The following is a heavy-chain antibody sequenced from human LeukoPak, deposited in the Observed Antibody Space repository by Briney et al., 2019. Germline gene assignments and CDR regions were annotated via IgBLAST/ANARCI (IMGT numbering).Heavy chain of an antibody. J-gene: IGHJ4*02. D-gene: IGHD3-22*01. CDR2: IYYSGST. CDR1: GGSISSSSYY. CDR3: ARDAVVFDY. V-gene: IGHV4-39*07. Sequence: SETLSLTFTVSGGSISSSSYYWGWIRQPPGKGLEWIGSIYYSGSTYYNPSLKSRVTISVDTSKNQSSLKLSSVTAADTAVYYCARDAVVFDYWGQGTLVTVSS.